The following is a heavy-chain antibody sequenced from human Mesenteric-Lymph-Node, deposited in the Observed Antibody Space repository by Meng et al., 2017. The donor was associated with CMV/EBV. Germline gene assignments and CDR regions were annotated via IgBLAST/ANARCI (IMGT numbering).Heavy chain of an antibody. CDR2: INHSGVP. D-gene: IGHD2-15*01. V-gene: IGHV4-34*01. CDR1: GGSFSGYY. J-gene: IGHJ4*02. CDR3: ARGSDIPVNNY. Sequence: QVQLQQWGAGLLKPSETLSLTCAVYGGSFSGYYWSWIRQPPGKGLEWIGEINHSGVPNYNPSLKSRVTISLDRSKNRFSLKLSSVTAEDTAVYYCARGSDIPVNNYWGQGTLVTVSS.